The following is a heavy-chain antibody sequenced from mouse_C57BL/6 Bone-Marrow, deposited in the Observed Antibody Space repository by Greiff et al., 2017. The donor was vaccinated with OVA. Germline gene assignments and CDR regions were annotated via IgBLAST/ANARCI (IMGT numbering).Heavy chain of an antibody. J-gene: IGHJ3*01. CDR2: IDPETGGT. V-gene: IGHV1-15*01. CDR3: TRGNYSNRAWFAY. CDR1: GYTFTDYE. D-gene: IGHD2-5*01. Sequence: VQLQQSGAELVRPGASVTLSCKASGYTFTDYEMHWVKQTPVHGLEWIGAIDPETGGTAYNQKFKGKAILTADKSSSTAYMELRSLTSEDSAVYYCTRGNYSNRAWFAYWGQGTLVTVSA.